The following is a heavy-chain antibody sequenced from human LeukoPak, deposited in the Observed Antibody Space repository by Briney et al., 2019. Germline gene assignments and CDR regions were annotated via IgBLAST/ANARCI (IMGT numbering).Heavy chain of an antibody. CDR2: ISAYNCNT. J-gene: IGHJ3*02. CDR3: ARDQDPGAFDI. CDR1: SYTLTNYG. V-gene: IGHV1-18*01. Sequence: GASVKVSCKASSYTLTNYGISWVRQAPGQGLEWMGWISAYNCNTNYAQNLQGRVTMTTDTSTNTAYMELRSLRSDDTAVYYCARDQDPGAFDIWGQGTMVTVSS.